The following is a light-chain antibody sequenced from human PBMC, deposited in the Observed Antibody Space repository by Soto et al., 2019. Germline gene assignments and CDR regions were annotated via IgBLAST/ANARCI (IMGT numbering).Light chain of an antibody. Sequence: DIQMTQSPSTLSASVGDRVIITCRASQSISSWLAWYQQKPGRAPNLLIYKASTLISGVPSRFSGSGSGTEFTLTISSLQPYDFATKYYQLYYNDSWTFGQGTKVAIK. V-gene: IGKV1-5*03. CDR1: QSISSW. CDR2: KAS. J-gene: IGKJ1*01. CDR3: QLYYNDSWT.